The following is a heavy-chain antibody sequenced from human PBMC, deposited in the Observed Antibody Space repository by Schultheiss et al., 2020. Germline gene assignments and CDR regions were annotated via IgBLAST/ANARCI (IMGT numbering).Heavy chain of an antibody. CDR2: ISGSGGST. V-gene: IGHV3-23*01. D-gene: IGHD3-16*02. Sequence: GGSLRLSCAASGFTFGEYAMHWVRQAPGKGLEWVSAISGSGGSTYYADSVKGRFTISRDNAKNSLYLQMNSLRAEDTAVYYCITFGGVIVTSRGQGTLVTVSS. CDR3: ITFGGVIVTS. CDR1: GFTFGEYA. J-gene: IGHJ4*02.